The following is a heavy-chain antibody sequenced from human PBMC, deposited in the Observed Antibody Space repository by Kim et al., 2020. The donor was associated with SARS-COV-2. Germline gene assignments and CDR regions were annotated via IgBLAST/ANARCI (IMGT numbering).Heavy chain of an antibody. D-gene: IGHD6-6*01. V-gene: IGHV1-18*04. CDR2: ISAYNGNT. CDR1: GYTFTSYG. CDR3: ARDREVGQLSVDAFDI. Sequence: ASVKVSCKASGYTFTSYGISWVRQAPGQGLEWMGWISAYNGNTNYAQKLQGRVTMTTDTSTSTAYMELRSLRSDDTAVYYCARDREVGQLSVDAFDIWGQGTMVTVSS. J-gene: IGHJ3*02.